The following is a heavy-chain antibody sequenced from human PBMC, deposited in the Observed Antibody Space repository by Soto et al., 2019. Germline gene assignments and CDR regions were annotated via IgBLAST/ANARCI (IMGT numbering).Heavy chain of an antibody. D-gene: IGHD6-19*01. V-gene: IGHV5-51*01. J-gene: IGHJ6*02. CDR2: VHPGNSGT. CDR1: GYSFTSYW. CDR3: ARHRAVAGMPDYYYDMDV. Sequence: GESLKISCKGSGYSFTSYWIAWVRQMPGKGLEWMGIVHPGNSGTKYSPSFQGQVTISADKSISTAYLQWSSLKASDTAMYFCARHRAVAGMPDYYYDMDVWGQGTTVTVSS.